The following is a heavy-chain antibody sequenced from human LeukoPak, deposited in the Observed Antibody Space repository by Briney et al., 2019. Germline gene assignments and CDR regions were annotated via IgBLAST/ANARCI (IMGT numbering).Heavy chain of an antibody. J-gene: IGHJ5*02. D-gene: IGHD1-26*01. CDR1: GYPFTTYG. V-gene: IGHV1-18*01. CDR3: ARVTDQETYSGSPA. CDR2: ISTYNGDT. Sequence: GSVRVSSKASGYPFTTYGISWVRQAPGQGLEWMGWISTYNGDTNYAQKFQGRVTMTRDTSISTAYMELSRLRSDDTAVYYCARVTDQETYSGSPAWGQGTLVTVSS.